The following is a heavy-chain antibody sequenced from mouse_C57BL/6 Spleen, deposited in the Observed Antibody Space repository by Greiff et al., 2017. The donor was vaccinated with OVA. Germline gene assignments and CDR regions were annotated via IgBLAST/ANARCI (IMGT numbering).Heavy chain of an antibody. J-gene: IGHJ3*01. CDR1: GYTFTDYY. CDR2: INPNNGGT. CDR3: AMGFAY. Sequence: VHVKQSGPELVKPGASVKISCKASGYTFTDYYMNWVKQSHGKSLEWIGDINPNNGGTSYNQKFKGKATLTVDKSSSTAYMELRSLTSEDSAVYYCAMGFAYWGQGTLVTVSA. V-gene: IGHV1-26*01.